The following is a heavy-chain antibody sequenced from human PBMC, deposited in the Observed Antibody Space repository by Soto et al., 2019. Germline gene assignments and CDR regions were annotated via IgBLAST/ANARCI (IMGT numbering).Heavy chain of an antibody. CDR3: ARYSSSPSRAFDI. J-gene: IGHJ3*02. CDR2: IYYSGST. CDR1: GGSVSSGSYY. Sequence: PSETLSLTCTVSGGSVSSGSYYWSWIRQPPGKGLEWIGYIYYSGSTNYNPSLKSRVTISVDTSKKQFSLKLSSVTAADTAVYYCARYSSSPSRAFDICGQGTMVTVSS. D-gene: IGHD6-13*01. V-gene: IGHV4-61*01.